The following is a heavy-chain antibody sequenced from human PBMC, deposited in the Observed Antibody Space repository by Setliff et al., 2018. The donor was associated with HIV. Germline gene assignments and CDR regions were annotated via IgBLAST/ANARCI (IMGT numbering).Heavy chain of an antibody. CDR1: GESFSNYH. J-gene: IGHJ2*01. D-gene: IGHD2-2*01. V-gene: IGHV4-34*01. Sequence: SETLSLTCAVFGESFSNYHWNWFRQPPGGGLEWIGEISHSGNTDYNSSLKSRVTISVDTSKKQFSLEMRSLTAADTAIYYCARDQRLPGVQPPYWYFDLWGRGTLVTGSS. CDR3: ARDQRLPGVQPPYWYFDL. CDR2: ISHSGNT.